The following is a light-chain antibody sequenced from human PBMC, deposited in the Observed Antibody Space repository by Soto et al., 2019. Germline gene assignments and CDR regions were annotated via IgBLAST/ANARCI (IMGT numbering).Light chain of an antibody. CDR3: MRALQTPYT. J-gene: IGKJ2*01. CDR2: LGS. V-gene: IGKV2-28*01. Sequence: DIVMTQSPLSLPVTPGEPASISCRSSQSLLHSNGYNYLDWYLQKPGQSPQLLIYLGSNRASGVPDRFSRSGPGTDFTLKISRVEGEDVGIYYCMRALQTPYTFGQGPKLEIK. CDR1: QSLLHSNGYNY.